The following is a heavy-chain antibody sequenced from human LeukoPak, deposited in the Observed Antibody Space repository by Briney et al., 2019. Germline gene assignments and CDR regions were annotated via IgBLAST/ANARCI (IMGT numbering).Heavy chain of an antibody. CDR3: ALNCSATICDRCATNV. Sequence: GASVKLSCKASGYTFTVSYLHWDRQAPGQGLEWMGWINPNTGGTSYAQKFQGRVTMTRDTSIITAYMELSRLRSDDTAVYYCALNCSATICDRCATNVWSQGTTVTVSS. CDR2: INPNTGGT. V-gene: IGHV1-2*02. D-gene: IGHD2-2*01. J-gene: IGHJ6*02. CDR1: GYTFTVSY.